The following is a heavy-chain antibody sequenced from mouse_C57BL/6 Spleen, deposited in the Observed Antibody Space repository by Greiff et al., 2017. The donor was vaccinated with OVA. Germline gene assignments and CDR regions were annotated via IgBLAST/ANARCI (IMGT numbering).Heavy chain of an antibody. V-gene: IGHV1-15*01. D-gene: IGHD1-1*01. Sequence: QVQLQQSGAELVRPGASVTLSCKASGYTFTDYEMHWVKQTPVHGLEWIGAIDPETGGTAYNQKFKGKAILTADKSSSTAYMELRSLTSEDSAVYYCTRNDTTVVAKFAYWGQGTLVTVSA. J-gene: IGHJ3*01. CDR3: TRNDTTVVAKFAY. CDR1: GYTFTDYE. CDR2: IDPETGGT.